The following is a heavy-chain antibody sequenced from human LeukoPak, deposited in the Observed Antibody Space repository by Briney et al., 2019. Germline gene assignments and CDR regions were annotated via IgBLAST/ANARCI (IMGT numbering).Heavy chain of an antibody. D-gene: IGHD3-10*01. J-gene: IGHJ4*02. Sequence: SQTLSLTCTVSGGSISSGSYYWSWTRQPAGKGLEWIGRIYTSGSTNYNPSLKSRVTISVDTSKNQFSLKLSSVTAADTAVYYCARGYGGGLWFGELLIDYWGQGTLVTVSS. CDR1: GGSISSGSYY. CDR3: ARGYGGGLWFGELLIDY. V-gene: IGHV4-61*02. CDR2: IYTSGST.